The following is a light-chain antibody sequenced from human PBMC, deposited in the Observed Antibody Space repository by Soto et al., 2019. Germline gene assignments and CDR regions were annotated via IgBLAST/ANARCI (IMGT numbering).Light chain of an antibody. CDR1: QSVSSSH. CDR3: QQFGNSLYT. V-gene: IGKV3-20*01. Sequence: DIVLTQSPATLSLSPGERATLSCKASQSVSSSHLAWYQQKVGQPPRLLLHDTSTRATGVPDRFSGSESGTDFTLTISRLEPEDFAMYYCQQFGNSLYTFGQGTKLDIK. CDR2: DTS. J-gene: IGKJ2*01.